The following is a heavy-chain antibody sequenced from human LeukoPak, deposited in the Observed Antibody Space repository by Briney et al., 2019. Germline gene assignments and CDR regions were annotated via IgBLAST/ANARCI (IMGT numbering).Heavy chain of an antibody. Sequence: VWVSRINSDGSRTSYADSVKGRFTISRDNAKNTLYLQMNNLRAEDTAVYYCSSGNSHAFDIWGQGTMVTVSS. CDR3: SSGNSHAFDI. V-gene: IGHV3-74*01. J-gene: IGHJ3*02. CDR2: INSDGSRT. D-gene: IGHD4-23*01.